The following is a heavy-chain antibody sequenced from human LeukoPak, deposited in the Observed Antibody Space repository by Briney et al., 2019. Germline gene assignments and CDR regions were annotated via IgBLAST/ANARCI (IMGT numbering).Heavy chain of an antibody. CDR3: ARDQYSGRFDY. D-gene: IGHD1-26*01. V-gene: IGHV4-59*01. CDR1: GGSIIGYY. J-gene: IGHJ4*02. Sequence: PSETLSLTCTVSGGSIIGYYWSWIRQPPGKGLECVGYVYYSGSPDYNPSPKSRVTISIDTSKNQFSLKLTSGTAADTAVYYCARDQYSGRFDYSGQGTLVTVSS. CDR2: VYYSGSP.